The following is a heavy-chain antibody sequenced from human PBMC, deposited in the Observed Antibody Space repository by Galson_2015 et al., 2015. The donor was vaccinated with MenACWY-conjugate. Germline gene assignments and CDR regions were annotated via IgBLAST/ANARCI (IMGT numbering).Heavy chain of an antibody. J-gene: IGHJ4*02. Sequence: SLRLSCAASGFTFNSYAMNWVRQAPGKGLEWVSLISTTVTTTYYADSVKGRFTLSRDNAKNTLYLQMNSLRVDDTAVYYCVRGSGLPGPVDYWGQGTLVTVSS. CDR1: GFTFNSYA. D-gene: IGHD3-10*01. V-gene: IGHV3-23*01. CDR2: ISTTVTTT. CDR3: VRGSGLPGPVDY.